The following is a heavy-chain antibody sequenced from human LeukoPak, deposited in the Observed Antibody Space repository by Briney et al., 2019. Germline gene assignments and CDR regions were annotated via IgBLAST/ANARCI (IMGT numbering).Heavy chain of an antibody. Sequence: RPSETLSLTCTVSGGSISSSSYYWGWIRQPPGKGLEWIGTIYYSGSTYYNPSLKSRVTISVDTSKNQFSLKLSSVTAADTAVYYCARDLWFGELFRYFDLWGRGTLVTVSS. CDR3: ARDLWFGELFRYFDL. V-gene: IGHV4-39*07. CDR2: IYYSGST. J-gene: IGHJ2*01. CDR1: GGSISSSSYY. D-gene: IGHD3-10*01.